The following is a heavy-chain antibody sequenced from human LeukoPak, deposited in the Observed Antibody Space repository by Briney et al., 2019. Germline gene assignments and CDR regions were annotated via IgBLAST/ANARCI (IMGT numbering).Heavy chain of an antibody. CDR1: GFTFSSYA. CDR3: ARELSEMATISPFDY. D-gene: IGHD5-24*01. J-gene: IGHJ4*02. Sequence: PGGSLRLSCAASGFTFSSYAMHWVRQAPGKGLEWVGVIRNDGSNQYYADSVKGRSTISRDNSKNTLYLQMNSLRAEDTAVYYCARELSEMATISPFDYWGQGTLVTVSS. V-gene: IGHV3-30*04. CDR2: IRNDGSNQ.